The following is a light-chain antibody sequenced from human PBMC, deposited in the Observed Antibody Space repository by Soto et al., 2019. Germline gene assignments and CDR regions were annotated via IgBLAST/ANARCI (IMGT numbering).Light chain of an antibody. Sequence: DVVMTQSPLSLPVTLGQPASISCRSSQSLLYFDGNIYVNWFQQRPGQSPRRLIYKVSNRDSGVPDRFSGSGAGTDFTLKISRVEADDVGVYYCMQGTHSPIAFGQGTRLEIK. CDR3: MQGTHSPIA. CDR1: QSLLYFDGNIY. V-gene: IGKV2-30*01. CDR2: KVS. J-gene: IGKJ5*01.